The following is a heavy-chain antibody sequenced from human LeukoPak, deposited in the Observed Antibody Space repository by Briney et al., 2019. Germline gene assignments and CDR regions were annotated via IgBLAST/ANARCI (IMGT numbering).Heavy chain of an antibody. CDR3: ARDLLGWELHYFDY. D-gene: IGHD1-26*01. CDR2: ISGSSSYI. CDR1: GFTFSSYE. Sequence: PGGSLRLSCAASGFTFSSYEMNWVRQAPGKGLEWVSSISGSSSYIYYADSVKGRFSISRDNAKNSLYLQMNSLRAEDTAVYYCARDLLGWELHYFDYWGRGTLVTVSS. V-gene: IGHV3-21*01. J-gene: IGHJ4*02.